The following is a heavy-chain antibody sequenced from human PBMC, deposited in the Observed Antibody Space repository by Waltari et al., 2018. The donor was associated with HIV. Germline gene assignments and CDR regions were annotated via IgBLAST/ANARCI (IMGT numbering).Heavy chain of an antibody. CDR1: GYTFTTYA. Sequence: QVQLVQSGSELKKPGASVKISCKASGYTFTTYAIIWVRQAPGQGLEWMGWINTETGNPTYALGFTGRFVFSLDTSVSTAFLQINSLKADDTAVYYCARAPAGFNWGQGTLVTVSS. V-gene: IGHV7-4-1*02. J-gene: IGHJ4*02. CDR2: INTETGNP. CDR3: ARAPAGFN.